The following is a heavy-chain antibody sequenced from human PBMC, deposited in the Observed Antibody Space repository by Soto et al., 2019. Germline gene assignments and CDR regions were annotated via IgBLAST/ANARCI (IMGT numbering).Heavy chain of an antibody. V-gene: IGHV3-73*02. CDR2: IRSKANNYAT. J-gene: IGHJ2*01. CDR3: TRHAVQYCGGDCYLLPYFDL. CDR1: GFTFRGAA. D-gene: IGHD2-21*02. Sequence: EVQLVESGGGLVQPGGSLKLSCAASGFTFRGAAVHWVRQASGKGLEWVGRIRSKANNYATVYAASVKGRFTISRDDSKNTAYLRMNSVKTEDTAVYYCTRHAVQYCGGDCYLLPYFDLWGRGTLVTVSS.